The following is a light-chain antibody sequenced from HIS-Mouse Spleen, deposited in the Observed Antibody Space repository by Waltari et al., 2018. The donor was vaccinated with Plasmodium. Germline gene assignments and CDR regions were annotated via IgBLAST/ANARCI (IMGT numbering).Light chain of an antibody. CDR1: SSDVGGYNY. CDR3: SSYTSSSTA. J-gene: IGLJ1*01. CDR2: DLS. Sequence: QSALTQPASVSGSPGQSITISCTGTSSDVGGYNYVSWYQQHPGKAPKLMIYDLSNRPSGVSNRFSGSKSGNTASLTISGLQAEDEADYYCSSYTSSSTAFGTGTKVTVL. V-gene: IGLV2-14*03.